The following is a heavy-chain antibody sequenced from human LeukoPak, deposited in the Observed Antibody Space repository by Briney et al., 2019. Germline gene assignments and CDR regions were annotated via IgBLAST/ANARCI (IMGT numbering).Heavy chain of an antibody. CDR3: ARVPWASYYDIYFDY. Sequence: ASVKVSCKASGYTFTTFYMHWVRQAPGQGLEWMGIINPSSGSTSYAQKFQGRVTMTRDTSTSTVYMELSSLRSEDTAVYYCARVPWASYYDIYFDYWGQGTLVTVSS. CDR1: GYTFTTFY. D-gene: IGHD3-22*01. J-gene: IGHJ4*02. CDR2: INPSSGST. V-gene: IGHV1-46*01.